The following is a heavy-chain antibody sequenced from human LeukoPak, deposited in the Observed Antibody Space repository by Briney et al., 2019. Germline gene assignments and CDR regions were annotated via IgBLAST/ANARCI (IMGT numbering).Heavy chain of an antibody. V-gene: IGHV3-30*18. Sequence: PGRSLRLSCAASGFTFSNYGMHWVRQAPRKGLEWVAVISYDGSSKYYTDSVKDRFTISRDNSKSTLYLQMNSLRAEDSAVYYCAKDLRSSGGYYFDYWGQGTLVTVSP. CDR2: ISYDGSSK. J-gene: IGHJ4*02. D-gene: IGHD6-6*01. CDR1: GFTFSNYG. CDR3: AKDLRSSGGYYFDY.